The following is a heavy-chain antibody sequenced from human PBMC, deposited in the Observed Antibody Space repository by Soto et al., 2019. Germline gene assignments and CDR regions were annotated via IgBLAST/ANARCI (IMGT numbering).Heavy chain of an antibody. D-gene: IGHD6-13*01. V-gene: IGHV4-61*01. Sequence: PSETLSLTCTVSGGSVSSGSYYWSWIRQPPGKGLEWIGYIYCSGSTNYNPSLESRVTISVDTSKNQFSLKLSSVTAADTAVYYCARTFTIAANPGRVYYYGMDVWGQGTTVTVSS. CDR2: IYCSGST. CDR3: ARTFTIAANPGRVYYYGMDV. J-gene: IGHJ6*02. CDR1: GGSVSSGSYY.